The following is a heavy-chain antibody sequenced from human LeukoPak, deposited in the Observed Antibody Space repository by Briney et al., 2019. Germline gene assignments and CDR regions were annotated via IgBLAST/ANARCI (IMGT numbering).Heavy chain of an antibody. J-gene: IGHJ3*02. CDR1: GFTFSSYG. CDR3: ALPPRVTMVRGADDAFDI. Sequence: GGSLRLSCAASGFTFSSYGMHWVRQAPGKGLEWVSAISGSGGSTYYADSVKGRFTISRDNSKNTLYLQMNSLRAEDTAVYYCALPPRVTMVRGADDAFDIWGQGTMVTVSS. D-gene: IGHD3-10*01. V-gene: IGHV3-23*01. CDR2: ISGSGGST.